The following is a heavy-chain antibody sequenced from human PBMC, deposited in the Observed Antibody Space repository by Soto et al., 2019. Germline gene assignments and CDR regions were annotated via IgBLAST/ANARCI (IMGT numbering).Heavy chain of an antibody. D-gene: IGHD2-21*01. CDR3: TIGSWSGEVFDI. J-gene: IGHJ3*02. Sequence: QVQLVQSGAEVKKPGSAVKVSCKDSGGTFSTYSMFWVRQAPGQGLEWMGRIILMLGIANYAQKFQGRVTITADKSTGTAYMELSSLRSEDTALYYCTIGSWSGEVFDIWGQGTMVTVSS. CDR1: GGTFSTYS. V-gene: IGHV1-69*02. CDR2: IILMLGIA.